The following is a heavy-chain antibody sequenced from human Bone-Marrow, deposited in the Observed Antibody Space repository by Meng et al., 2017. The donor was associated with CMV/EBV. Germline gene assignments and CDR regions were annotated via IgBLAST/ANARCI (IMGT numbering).Heavy chain of an antibody. V-gene: IGHV1-69*05. D-gene: IGHD1-26*01. Sequence: SVKVPCKVSEGTLTNYAIGWVRQVPGQGLEWMGGIIPHFDTTTYAQKFQGRVSITIDDSTKTAYMELRSLRSEDTAVYYCARGEQLLVQAGYYFDYWGQGNRVNVAS. J-gene: IGHJ4*02. CDR2: IIPHFDTT. CDR1: EGTLTNYA. CDR3: ARGEQLLVQAGYYFDY.